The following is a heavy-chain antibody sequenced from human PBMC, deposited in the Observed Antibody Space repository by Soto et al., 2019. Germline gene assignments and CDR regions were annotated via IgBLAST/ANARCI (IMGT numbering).Heavy chain of an antibody. CDR2: ISAYNGNT. V-gene: IGHV1-18*01. Sequence: ASVKVSCKASGYTFTSYGISWVRQAPGQGLEWMGWISAYNGNTNCAQKLQGRVTMTTDTSTSTAYMELRSLRSDDTAVYYCATAKFTIVGPIWFEPWGQGTLVTVSS. J-gene: IGHJ5*02. CDR1: GYTFTSYG. CDR3: ATAKFTIVGPIWFEP. D-gene: IGHD3-3*01.